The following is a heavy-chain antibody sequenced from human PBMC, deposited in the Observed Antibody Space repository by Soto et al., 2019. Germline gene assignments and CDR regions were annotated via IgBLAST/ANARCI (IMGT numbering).Heavy chain of an antibody. J-gene: IGHJ5*02. CDR2: IYYSGSA. Sequence: QLQLQESGPGLVKPSETLSLTCSVSGGSISSVSYYWGWIRQPPGKGLEWIGSIYYSGSAYYSPSLKSRVTMAVDTSKNQLSLELRSVTAADTAVYYCARLHCNSPNCVPLDPWGQGTLVTVSS. CDR1: GGSISSVSYY. V-gene: IGHV4-39*01. CDR3: ARLHCNSPNCVPLDP. D-gene: IGHD2-2*01.